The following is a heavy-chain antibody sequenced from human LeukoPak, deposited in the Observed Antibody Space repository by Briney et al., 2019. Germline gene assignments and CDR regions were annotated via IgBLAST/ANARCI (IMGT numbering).Heavy chain of an antibody. CDR1: GYTFTGYY. D-gene: IGHD1-26*01. V-gene: IGHV1-2*02. CDR2: INPNSGGT. CDR3: ARDASIVGATIGLDY. J-gene: IGHJ4*02. Sequence: ASMKVSCKASGYTFTGYYMHWVRQAPGQGLEWMGWINPNSGGTNYAQKFQGRVTMTRDTSISTAYMELSRLRSDDTAVYYCARDASIVGATIGLDYWGQGTLVTVSS.